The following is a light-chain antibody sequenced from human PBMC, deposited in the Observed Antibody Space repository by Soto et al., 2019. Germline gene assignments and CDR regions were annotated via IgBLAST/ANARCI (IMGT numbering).Light chain of an antibody. J-gene: IGLJ2*01. CDR2: DVS. CDR1: SSDVGGYNY. V-gene: IGLV2-14*01. CDR3: SSYTGSSTYVV. Sequence: QSVLTQPASVSGSPGQSITISCTGTSSDVGGYNYVSWYQQHPGKAPKLMIYDVSNRPSGVSNRFSGYKSGNTASLTISGLQDEDEADYYCSSYTGSSTYVVFGGGTKSPS.